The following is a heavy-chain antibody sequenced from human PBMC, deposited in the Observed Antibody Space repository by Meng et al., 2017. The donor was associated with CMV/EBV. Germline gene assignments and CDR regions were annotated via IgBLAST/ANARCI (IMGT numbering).Heavy chain of an antibody. V-gene: IGHV1-2*02. Sequence: ASVKVSCKASGYTFTGYYMHWVRQAPGQGLEWMGWINPNSGGTNYAQKFQGRVTMTRDTSISTAYMELSRLRSDDTAVYYCARDRRTENYMAHYYDSSGGIDYWGQGTLVTVSS. CDR1: GYTFTGYY. CDR2: INPNSGGT. CDR3: ARDRRTENYMAHYYDSSGGIDY. J-gene: IGHJ4*02. D-gene: IGHD3-22*01.